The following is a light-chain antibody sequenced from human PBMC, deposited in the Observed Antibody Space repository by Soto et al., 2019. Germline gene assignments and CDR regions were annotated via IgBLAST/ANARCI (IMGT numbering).Light chain of an antibody. CDR1: ESVSNN. J-gene: IGKJ4*01. Sequence: EIVLTQSPATLSLSPGERATLSCRASESVSNNLAWYQQKFGQAPRLLIYDASNRATGIPARFSGSGSGTDFTLTISSLQSEDFAVYYCQQHNEWLLTFGGGTQVEIK. CDR3: QQHNEWLLT. V-gene: IGKV3D-15*01. CDR2: DAS.